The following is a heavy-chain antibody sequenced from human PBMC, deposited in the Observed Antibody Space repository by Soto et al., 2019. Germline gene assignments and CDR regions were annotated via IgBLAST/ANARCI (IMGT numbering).Heavy chain of an antibody. CDR1: GDNPSKSA. CDR3: AGGHKRVAGSSYYYGMDV. D-gene: IGHD3-22*01. J-gene: IGHJ6*02. Sequence: SVKVSCKVSGDNPSKSAISWVREAPVQGLEWMGGIIPVFGIVSYSQNFQGRVTITADESTSTAYMELSSLRSEDTAVYLCAGGHKRVAGSSYYYGMDVWGQGTTVTVSS. V-gene: IGHV1-69*01. CDR2: IIPVFGIV.